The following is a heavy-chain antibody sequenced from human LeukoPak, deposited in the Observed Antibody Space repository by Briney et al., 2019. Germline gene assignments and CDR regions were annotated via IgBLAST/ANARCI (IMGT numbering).Heavy chain of an antibody. CDR3: ARESWRFGESRGYYYYTDV. J-gene: IGHJ6*03. V-gene: IGHV1-69*06. Sequence: SVKVSCKASGGTFSSYAISWVRQAPGQGLEWMGGIIPIFGTANYAQKFQGRVTITADKSTSTAYMELRSLRSGDTAVYYCARESWRFGESRGYYYYTDVWGKGTTVTVSS. CDR1: GGTFSSYA. CDR2: IIPIFGTA. D-gene: IGHD3-10*01.